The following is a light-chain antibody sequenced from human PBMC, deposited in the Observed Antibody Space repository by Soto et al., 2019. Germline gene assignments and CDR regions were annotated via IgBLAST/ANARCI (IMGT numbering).Light chain of an antibody. Sequence: QSVPTQPASVSGSPGQSITISCTGTSSDVGGYKYVSWYQQHPDKAPKLIIVEVSNRPSGISSRFSGSKSGNTASLTISGLQAEDEADYYCASYTSSSTSVIFGRGTKLTVL. V-gene: IGLV2-14*01. CDR2: EVS. CDR3: ASYTSSSTSVI. CDR1: SSDVGGYKY. J-gene: IGLJ2*01.